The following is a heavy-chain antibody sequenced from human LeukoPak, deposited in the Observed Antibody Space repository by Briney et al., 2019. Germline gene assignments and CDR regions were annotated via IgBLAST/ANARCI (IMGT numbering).Heavy chain of an antibody. J-gene: IGHJ3*01. V-gene: IGHV3-23*01. CDR3: GRDPNGDYLGAFEF. CDR1: GFTISDYG. D-gene: IGHD4-17*01. CDR2: SRSGGANN. Sequence: PGGSLTLSCTASGFTISDYGLVWVRQAPGKGLEWVSGSRSGGANNFYADAVKGRFTISRDNSKNTLYLQMHSLRADDTAVYYCGRDPNGDYLGAFEFWGHGTTVIVSS.